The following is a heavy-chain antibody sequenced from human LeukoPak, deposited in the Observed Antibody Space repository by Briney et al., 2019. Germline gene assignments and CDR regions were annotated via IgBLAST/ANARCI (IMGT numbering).Heavy chain of an antibody. CDR3: ARVTNSIAVAGTGMVSAFDI. V-gene: IGHV4-34*01. Sequence: SETLSLTCAVYGGSFSGYYWSWIRQPPGKGLEWIGEINHSGSTNYNPSLKSRVTISVDTSKNQFSLKLSSVTAADTAVYYCARVTNSIAVAGTGMVSAFDIWGQGTMVTVSS. J-gene: IGHJ3*02. CDR1: GGSFSGYY. D-gene: IGHD6-19*01. CDR2: INHSGST.